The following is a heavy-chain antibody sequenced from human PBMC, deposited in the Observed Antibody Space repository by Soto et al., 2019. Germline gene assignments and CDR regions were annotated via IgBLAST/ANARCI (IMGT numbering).Heavy chain of an antibody. CDR3: ATVLREAFDL. CDR2: MNPNSGDT. V-gene: IGHV1-8*01. CDR1: GYSFTSYE. Sequence: ASVKVSCKASGYSFTSYEINWVRQATGQGPEWMGWMNPNSGDTGYSHKFQGRVTMTRNTSISTAYMQLSSLRSEDTAVYYCATVLREAFDLWGQGTMVTVSS. J-gene: IGHJ3*01. D-gene: IGHD6-6*01.